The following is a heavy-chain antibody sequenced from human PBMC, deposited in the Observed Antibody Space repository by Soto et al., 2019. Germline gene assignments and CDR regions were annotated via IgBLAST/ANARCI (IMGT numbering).Heavy chain of an antibody. CDR3: ARDPSGYLSGFDP. V-gene: IGHV4-30-4*01. D-gene: IGHD5-18*01. J-gene: IGHJ5*02. CDR1: GGSISSGDYY. Sequence: LSLTCTVSGGSISSGDYYWSWIRQPPGKGLEWIGYIYYSGSTYYNPSLKSRVTISVDTSKNQFSLKLSSVTAADTAVYYCARDPSGYLSGFDPWGQGTLVTVSS. CDR2: IYYSGST.